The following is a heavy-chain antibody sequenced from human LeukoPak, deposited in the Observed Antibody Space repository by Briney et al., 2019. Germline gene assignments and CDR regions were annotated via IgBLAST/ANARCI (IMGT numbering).Heavy chain of an antibody. V-gene: IGHV4-39*07. CDR1: GGSISSSSYY. CDR2: IYYSGST. D-gene: IGHD1-26*01. Sequence: SETLSLTCTVSGGSISSSSYYWGWIRQPPGKGLEWIGSIYYSGSTYYNPSLKSRVTISVDTSKNQFSLKLSSVTAADTAVYYCARDGDPLVVGAGPFDYWGQGTLVTVSS. CDR3: ARDGDPLVVGAGPFDY. J-gene: IGHJ4*02.